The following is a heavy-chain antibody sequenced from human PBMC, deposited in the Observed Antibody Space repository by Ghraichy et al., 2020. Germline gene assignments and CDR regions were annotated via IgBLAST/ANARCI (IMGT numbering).Heavy chain of an antibody. J-gene: IGHJ4*02. CDR1: GFTFNYYV. CDR2: ISPDGSHT. CDR3: TKSSGTLYHFDY. V-gene: IGHV3-23*01. D-gene: IGHD1-26*01. Sequence: GGSLRLSCAASGFTFNYYVMRWVRQAPGKGLEWVSTISPDGSHTYSVDSVKGRFTISRDNSKNTLYLQMNSLRAEDTAIYYCTKSSGTLYHFDYWGQGNLVTVSS.